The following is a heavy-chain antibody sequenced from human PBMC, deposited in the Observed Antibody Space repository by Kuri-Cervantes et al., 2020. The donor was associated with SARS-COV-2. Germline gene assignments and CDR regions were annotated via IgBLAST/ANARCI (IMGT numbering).Heavy chain of an antibody. Sequence: GGSLRLSCVVSGFDFGNYGMNWVRQAPGKGLEWISYITSRSSTMYYADSVKGRFTISRDNAKNSLYLQMNSLRAEDTAVYYCASGLTRDYWGQGTLVTVSS. V-gene: IGHV3-48*01. CDR1: GFDFGNYG. J-gene: IGHJ4*02. D-gene: IGHD3/OR15-3a*01. CDR2: ITSRSSTM. CDR3: ASGLTRDY.